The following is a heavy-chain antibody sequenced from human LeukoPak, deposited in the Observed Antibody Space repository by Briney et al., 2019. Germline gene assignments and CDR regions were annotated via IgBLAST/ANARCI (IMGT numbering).Heavy chain of an antibody. CDR2: ISSSSSYI. V-gene: IGHV3-21*01. D-gene: IGHD6-19*01. CDR1: GFTFSSYS. Sequence: GGSLRLSCAASGFTFSSYSMNWVRQAPGKGLEWVSFISSSSSYIYYADSVKGRFTISRDNAKNSLYLQMNSLRAEDTAVYYCARDSVWVQWLASANFDYWGQGTLVTVSS. J-gene: IGHJ4*02. CDR3: ARDSVWVQWLASANFDY.